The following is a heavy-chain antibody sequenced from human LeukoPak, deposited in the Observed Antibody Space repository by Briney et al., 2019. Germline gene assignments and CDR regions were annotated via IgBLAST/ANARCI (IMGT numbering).Heavy chain of an antibody. Sequence: PGGSLRLSCAASGFTVSSNYMSWVRQAPGKGLEWVSAISGSGGSTYYADSVKGRFTISRDNSKNTLYLQMNSLRAEDTAVYYCTNFKPPAPDALDVWGQGTLITVSS. J-gene: IGHJ3*01. V-gene: IGHV3-23*01. CDR2: ISGSGGST. CDR3: TNFKPPAPDALDV. CDR1: GFTVSSNY.